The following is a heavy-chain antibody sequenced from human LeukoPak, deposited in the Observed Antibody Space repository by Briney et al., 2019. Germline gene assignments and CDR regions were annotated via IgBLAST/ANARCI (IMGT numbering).Heavy chain of an antibody. CDR1: GYTFTSYG. D-gene: IGHD3-10*01. CDR2: ISAYNGNT. CDR3: ARAKIGYYGSGSYNYYMDV. Sequence: GASVKVSCKASGYTFTSYGISWVRQAPGQRLEWRGWISAYNGNTNYAQKLQGRVTMTTDTSTSTAYMELRSLRSDDTAVYYCARAKIGYYGSGSYNYYMDVWGKGTTVTVSS. J-gene: IGHJ6*03. V-gene: IGHV1-18*01.